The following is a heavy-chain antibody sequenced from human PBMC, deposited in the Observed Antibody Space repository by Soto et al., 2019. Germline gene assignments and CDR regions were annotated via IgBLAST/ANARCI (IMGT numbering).Heavy chain of an antibody. J-gene: IGHJ6*02. CDR1: GYTFTSYG. Sequence: QVHLVQSGAEVKKPGASVKVSCKTSGYTFTSYGISWVRQAPGQGLEWLGWISGYDGRTNLAQKVQDRVTMTTDTTXXTAHMELRSMRGADTAVYYCARVGDVPYYYYGMDAWGQGTTVTVSS. V-gene: IGHV1-18*01. D-gene: IGHD2-21*02. CDR2: ISGYDGRT. CDR3: ARVGDVPYYYYGMDA.